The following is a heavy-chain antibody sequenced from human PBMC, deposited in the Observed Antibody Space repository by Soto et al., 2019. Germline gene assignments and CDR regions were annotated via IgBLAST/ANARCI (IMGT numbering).Heavy chain of an antibody. CDR3: ARRSIGYYGSGSTNWFDP. D-gene: IGHD3-10*01. CDR2: ISGYNGNT. CDR1: GYTFTSYG. Sequence: QVQLVQSGAEVKKPGASVKVSCKASGYTFTSYGISWVRQAPGQGLEWMGWISGYNGNTNYAQKLQGRVTMTTDTSTSTAYMELRSLRSDDTAVYYCARRSIGYYGSGSTNWFDPWGQGTLVTVST. J-gene: IGHJ5*02. V-gene: IGHV1-18*04.